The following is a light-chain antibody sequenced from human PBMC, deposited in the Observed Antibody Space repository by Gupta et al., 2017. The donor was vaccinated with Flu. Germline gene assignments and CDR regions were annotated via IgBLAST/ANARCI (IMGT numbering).Light chain of an antibody. CDR1: QSVSSSY. V-gene: IGKV3-20*01. J-gene: IGKJ2*03. CDR2: GAS. Sequence: EIVLTQSPGPFSLSLGERATPSCRASQSVSSSYLAWYQQKPGQAPRLLIYGASSRATGVPDRFSGSGSGTDFTLTISRLEPEDFAVYYCQQYGSSMYSFGQGTKLEIK. CDR3: QQYGSSMYS.